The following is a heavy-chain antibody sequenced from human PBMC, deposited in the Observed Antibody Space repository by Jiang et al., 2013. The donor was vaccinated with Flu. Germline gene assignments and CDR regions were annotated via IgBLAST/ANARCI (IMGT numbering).Heavy chain of an antibody. CDR3: VKDSITIFGVVPY. J-gene: IGHJ4*02. D-gene: IGHD3-3*01. CDR2: ISSNGGST. Sequence: PGKGLEYVSAISSNGGSTYYADSVKGRFTISRDNSKNTLYLQMSSLRAEDTAVYYCVKDSITIFGVVPYWGQGTLVTVSS. V-gene: IGHV3-64D*09.